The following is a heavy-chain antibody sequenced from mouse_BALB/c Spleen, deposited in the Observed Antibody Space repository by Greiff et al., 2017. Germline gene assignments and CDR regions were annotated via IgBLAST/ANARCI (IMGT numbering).Heavy chain of an antibody. J-gene: IGHJ3*01. D-gene: IGHD2-1*01. Sequence: EVKLQESGGGLVKPGGSLKLSCAASGFTFSSYAMSWVRQSPEKRLEWVAEISSGGSYTYYPDTVTGRFTISRDNAKNTLYLEMSSLRSEDTAMYYCARNGNAAWFAYWGQGTLVTVSA. CDR2: ISSGGSYT. V-gene: IGHV5-9-4*01. CDR1: GFTFSSYA. CDR3: ARNGNAAWFAY.